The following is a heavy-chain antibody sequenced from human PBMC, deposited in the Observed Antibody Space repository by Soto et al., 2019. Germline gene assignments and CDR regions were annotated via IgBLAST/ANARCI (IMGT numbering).Heavy chain of an antibody. CDR3: ARGIFYCTNGVCYTYYFDY. CDR1: GYTFTSYG. V-gene: IGHV1-18*01. Sequence: QVQLVQSGAEVKKPGASVKVSCKASGYTFTSYGISWVRQAPGQGLEWMGWISAYNGNTNYAQKHQGRVTMTTDTSLSTAYMELRRLRSDDTAVYYCARGIFYCTNGVCYTYYFDYWGQGTLVTVSS. D-gene: IGHD2-8*01. CDR2: ISAYNGNT. J-gene: IGHJ4*02.